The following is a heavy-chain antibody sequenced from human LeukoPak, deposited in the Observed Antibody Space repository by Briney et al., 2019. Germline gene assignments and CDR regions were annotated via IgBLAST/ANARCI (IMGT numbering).Heavy chain of an antibody. CDR2: ISGSGGST. CDR3: ARDLYYYGSGSFGKYYYYGMDV. CDR1: GFTFSSQT. Sequence: GGSLRLSCAASGFTFSSQTMSWVRQAPGKGLEWVSAISGSGGSTYYADSVKGRFTISRDNSKNTLYLQMNSLRAEDTAVYYCARDLYYYGSGSFGKYYYYGMDVWGQGTTVTVSS. V-gene: IGHV3-23*01. J-gene: IGHJ6*02. D-gene: IGHD3-10*01.